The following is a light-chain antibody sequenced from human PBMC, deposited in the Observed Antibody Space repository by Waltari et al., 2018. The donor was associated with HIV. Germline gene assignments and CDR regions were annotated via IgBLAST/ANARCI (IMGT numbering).Light chain of an antibody. CDR1: SSDVGGYNL. CDR2: EVS. CDR3: CAYAGSTTYVI. V-gene: IGLV2-23*02. Sequence: QSALTQPASVSGSPGQSITIPCTGTSSDVGGYNLVSWYHQHPGKAPKLMIYEVSKRPSGVSNRFSGSKSGNTASLTISGLQAEDEADYYCCAYAGSTTYVIFGGGTKLTVL. J-gene: IGLJ2*01.